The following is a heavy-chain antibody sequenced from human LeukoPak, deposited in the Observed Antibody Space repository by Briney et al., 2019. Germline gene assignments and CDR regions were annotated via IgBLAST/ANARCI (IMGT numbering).Heavy chain of an antibody. Sequence: PSETLSLTCAVYGGSFSGYYWSWLRQPPGKGLEWIGEINHSGSTNYNPSLKSRVTISVDTSKDEFSLKLSSVTAADTAVYYCARTVHVYSDRHFDYWGQGNLLTASS. CDR3: ARTVHVYSDRHFDY. J-gene: IGHJ4*02. CDR1: GGSFSGYY. CDR2: INHSGST. V-gene: IGHV4-34*01. D-gene: IGHD4-17*01.